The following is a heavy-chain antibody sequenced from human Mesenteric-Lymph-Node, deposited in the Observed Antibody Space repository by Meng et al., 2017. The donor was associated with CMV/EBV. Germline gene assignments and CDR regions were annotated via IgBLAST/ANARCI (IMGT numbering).Heavy chain of an antibody. CDR3: ARPAYCGANCYFNFDY. Sequence: ASVKVSCKTSGLNFNTFGDKWVRQAPGQGLEWMGWINHKTGGTNYAQKFQGRVTMTRDTSTSTAYMELSRLASDDTAVYYCARPAYCGANCYFNFDYWGQGTLVTVSS. CDR1: GLNFNTFG. J-gene: IGHJ4*02. V-gene: IGHV1-2*02. CDR2: INHKTGGT. D-gene: IGHD2-21*01.